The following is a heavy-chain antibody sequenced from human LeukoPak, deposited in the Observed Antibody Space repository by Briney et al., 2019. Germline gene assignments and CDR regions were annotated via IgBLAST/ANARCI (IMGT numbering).Heavy chain of an antibody. Sequence: HPGGSLRLSCAASGFTFSSYEMNWVRQAPGKGLEWVSYISSSGSTIYYADSVKGRFTISRDNAKNSLYLQMNSLRAEDTAVYYCAKDLAVAGTWDAFDIWGQGTMVTVSS. V-gene: IGHV3-48*03. D-gene: IGHD6-19*01. CDR2: ISSSGSTI. CDR1: GFTFSSYE. CDR3: AKDLAVAGTWDAFDI. J-gene: IGHJ3*02.